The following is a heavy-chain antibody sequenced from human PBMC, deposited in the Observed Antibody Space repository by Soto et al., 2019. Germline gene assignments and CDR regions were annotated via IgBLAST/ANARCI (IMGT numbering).Heavy chain of an antibody. J-gene: IGHJ6*03. V-gene: IGHV4-31*03. D-gene: IGHD3-3*01. CDR1: GGSISSGGYY. CDR3: ARAETGYDFRSGYYTPDYYYYMDV. Sequence: SETLSVTCPVSGGSISSGGYYWSWIRQHPGKGLEWIGYIYYSGSTYYNPSLKSRVTISVDTSKNQFSLKLSSVTAADTAVYYCARAETGYDFRSGYYTPDYYYYMDVWGKGTTVTVSS. CDR2: IYYSGST.